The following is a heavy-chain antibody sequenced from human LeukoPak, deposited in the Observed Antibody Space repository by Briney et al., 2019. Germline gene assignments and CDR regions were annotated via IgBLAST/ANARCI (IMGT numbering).Heavy chain of an antibody. J-gene: IGHJ4*02. Sequence: ASVKVSCKASGYTFTSYYMHWVRQAPGQGLEWMGIIDPSGGSTSYAQKFQGRVTMTRDTSTSTVYMELSSLRSEDTAVYYCAPSLGILWWWLLPYYFDYWGQGTLVTVSS. CDR1: GYTFTSYY. CDR2: IDPSGGST. CDR3: APSLGILWWWLLPYYFDY. V-gene: IGHV1-46*01. D-gene: IGHD2-21*02.